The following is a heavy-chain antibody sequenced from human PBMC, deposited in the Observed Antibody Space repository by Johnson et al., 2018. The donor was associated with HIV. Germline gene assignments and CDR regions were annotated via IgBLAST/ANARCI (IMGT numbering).Heavy chain of an antibody. CDR2: ISYDGSNK. CDR1: GFTLSSYG. V-gene: IGHV3-30*19. CDR3: ARAGVVFSTASHDAFDI. D-gene: IGHD2-21*01. Sequence: QVQLVESGGGVVQPGRSLRLSCAASGFTLSSYGIHWVRQAPGKGLEWVAIISYDGSNKYYADSVKGRFTISRDNSKNTLYLQMNSLRAEDTAVYYCARAGVVFSTASHDAFDIWGQGTMVTVSS. J-gene: IGHJ3*02.